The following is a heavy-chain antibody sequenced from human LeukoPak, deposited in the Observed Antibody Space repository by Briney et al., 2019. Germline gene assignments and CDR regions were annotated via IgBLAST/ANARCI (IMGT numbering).Heavy chain of an antibody. V-gene: IGHV1-2*02. CDR3: ASTAVAGITWLNWYFDL. CDR1: GYTFTGYY. J-gene: IGHJ2*01. D-gene: IGHD6-19*01. CDR2: INPNSGGT. Sequence: ASVKVSCKASGYTFTGYYMHWVRQAPGQGLEWMGWINPNSGGTNYAQKFQGRVTMTRDTSISTAYMDLSRLRSDDTAVYYCASTAVAGITWLNWYFDLWGRGTLVTVSS.